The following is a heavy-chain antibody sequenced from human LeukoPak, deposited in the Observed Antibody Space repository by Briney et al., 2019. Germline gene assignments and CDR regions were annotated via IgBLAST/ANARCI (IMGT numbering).Heavy chain of an antibody. CDR3: AKPGFVAHPLYTYFGMDV. V-gene: IGHV3-30*18. CDR1: RFSFSSYA. D-gene: IGHD2-2*02. Sequence: PGGSLRLSCAASRFSFSSYAMHWVRQAPGKGLEWVAVISYDGSEKYYSDSVKGRFTISRDNSKNTLYLQMDSLRTEDTSVYYCAKPGFVAHPLYTYFGMDVWGQGTTVSVYS. J-gene: IGHJ6*02. CDR2: ISYDGSEK.